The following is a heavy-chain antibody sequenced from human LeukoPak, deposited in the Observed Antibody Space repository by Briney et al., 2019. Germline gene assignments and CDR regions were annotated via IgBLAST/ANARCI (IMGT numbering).Heavy chain of an antibody. J-gene: IGHJ4*02. CDR3: ASDYITQVGY. V-gene: IGHV3-30*02. Sequence: GGSLRLSCAASGFTFSSYWMSWVRQAPGKGLEWVAFIRYDGSNKYYADSVKGRFTISRDNPKNTLYLQMNSLRAEDTAVYYCASDYITQVGYWGQGTLVTVSS. CDR1: GFTFSSYW. CDR2: IRYDGSNK. D-gene: IGHD4-11*01.